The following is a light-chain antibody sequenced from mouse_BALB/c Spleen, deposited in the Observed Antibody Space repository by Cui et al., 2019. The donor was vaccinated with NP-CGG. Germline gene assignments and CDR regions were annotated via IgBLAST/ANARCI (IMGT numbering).Light chain of an antibody. V-gene: IGLV1*01. Sequence: QAVVTQEFALTTSPGETVTLTCRSSTRSVTTNNYADWVQEKPDHLFTGLIGGTNNRVPGVPARFSGSLIGDKAALTITGAQTEDEAIYFCALWYSNHWVFGGGTKLTVL. CDR2: GTN. CDR3: ALWYSNHWV. J-gene: IGLJ1*01. CDR1: TRSVTTNNY.